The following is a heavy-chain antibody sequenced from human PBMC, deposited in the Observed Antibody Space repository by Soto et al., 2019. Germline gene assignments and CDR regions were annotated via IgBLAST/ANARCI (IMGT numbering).Heavy chain of an antibody. J-gene: IGHJ4*02. CDR1: GYTFSDFL. CDR2: IYPGDHET. CDR3: ARSPRSSPYFDY. D-gene: IGHD6-13*01. V-gene: IGHV5-51*01. Sequence: PGESLKISGQSSGYTFSDFLIGLVRQLPGKGLEWMGIIYPGDHETRYSPSFHGKVTISADRSINTAYLQWNSLEASDTAFYFCARSPRSSPYFDYWGQGALVTVSS.